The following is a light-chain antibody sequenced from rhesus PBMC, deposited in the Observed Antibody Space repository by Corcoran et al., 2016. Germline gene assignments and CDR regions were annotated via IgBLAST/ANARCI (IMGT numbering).Light chain of an antibody. Sequence: DIQMTQSPSSLSASVGDTVTITCRASQGISSYLNWFQQKPGKAPKLLIYAATTLQSGVPSRFSGSGSGTEFTLTISSLQPDDFATYYCQQYDSDPLTFGGGTKVEIK. V-gene: IGKV1-28*02. J-gene: IGKJ4*01. CDR2: AAT. CDR3: QQYDSDPLT. CDR1: QGISSY.